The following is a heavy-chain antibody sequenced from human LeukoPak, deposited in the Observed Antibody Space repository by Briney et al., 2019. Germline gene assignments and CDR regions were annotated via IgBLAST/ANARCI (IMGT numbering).Heavy chain of an antibody. J-gene: IGHJ4*02. D-gene: IGHD1-26*01. V-gene: IGHV3-48*04. CDR1: GFTFSSYS. Sequence: GGSLRLSCAASGFTFSSYSMNWVRQAPGKGLEWVSYISSSSTIYYADSVKGRFTISRDNAKNSLYLQMNSLRAEDTAVYYCARSDTSGSYYRYWGQGTLVTVSS. CDR3: ARSDTSGSYYRY. CDR2: ISSSSTI.